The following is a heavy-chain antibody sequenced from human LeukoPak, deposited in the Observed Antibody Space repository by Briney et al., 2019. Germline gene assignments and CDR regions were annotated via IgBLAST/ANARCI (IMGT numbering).Heavy chain of an antibody. V-gene: IGHV2-5*02. J-gene: IGHJ6*02. CDR1: GFSLSTSGVG. CDR2: IYWDDDK. Sequence: SGPTLVKPTQTLTLTCTLSGFSLSTSGVGVGWIRQPPGEALEWLALIYWDDDKRYSPSLKSRLTISKDTSKNQVVLTTTNMDPVDTATYYCAHRSLGLDSSGYYSPDHAYYYYGMDVWGPGTTVTVSS. D-gene: IGHD1-26*01. CDR3: AHRSLGLDSSGYYSPDHAYYYYGMDV.